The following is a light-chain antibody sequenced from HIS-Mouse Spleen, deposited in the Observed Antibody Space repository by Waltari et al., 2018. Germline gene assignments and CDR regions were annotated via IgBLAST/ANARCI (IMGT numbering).Light chain of an antibody. CDR1: QSISSW. Sequence: DIQMTPAPSTLSASVGDRVTITCRASQSISSWLAWYQQKPGKAPKILIYKASSLESGVPSRFSGSGSGTEFTLTISSLQPDDFATYYCKQYNSYYTFGGGTKVEIK. CDR2: KAS. CDR3: KQYNSYYT. V-gene: IGKV1-5*03. J-gene: IGKJ4*01.